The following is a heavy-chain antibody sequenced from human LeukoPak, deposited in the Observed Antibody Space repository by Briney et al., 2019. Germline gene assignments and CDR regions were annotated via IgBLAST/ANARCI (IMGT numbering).Heavy chain of an antibody. V-gene: IGHV3-7*01. D-gene: IGHD3-3*01. Sequence: TGGSLRLSCAASGFTFSNYWMTWVRQAPGKGLEWVANIREDGSEKYYVDSVKGRFTISRDNAKNSLYLQVNSLRAEDTAVYYCARLNYDFWSGVWEAYYTDVWGKGTTVTVSS. CDR3: ARLNYDFWSGVWEAYYTDV. CDR1: GFTFSNYW. J-gene: IGHJ6*03. CDR2: IREDGSEK.